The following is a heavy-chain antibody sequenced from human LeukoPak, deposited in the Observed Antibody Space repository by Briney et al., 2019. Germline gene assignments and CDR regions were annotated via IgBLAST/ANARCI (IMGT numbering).Heavy chain of an antibody. Sequence: SETLSLTCTVSGGSISSYYWSWIRQPPGKGLEWIGYIYYGGSTNYNPSLKSRVTISVDTSKNQFSLKLSSVTAADTAVYYCARGEGAAPFYYYMDVWGKGTTVTVSS. J-gene: IGHJ6*03. CDR3: ARGEGAAPFYYYMDV. D-gene: IGHD6-13*01. CDR2: IYYGGST. CDR1: GGSISSYY. V-gene: IGHV4-59*01.